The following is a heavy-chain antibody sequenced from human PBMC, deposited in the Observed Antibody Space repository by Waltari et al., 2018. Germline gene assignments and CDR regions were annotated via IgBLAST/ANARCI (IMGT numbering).Heavy chain of an antibody. J-gene: IGHJ4*02. CDR3: ARGTFREGFDF. D-gene: IGHD1-7*01. V-gene: IGHV4-4*07. CDR1: GGSISSYY. Sequence: QVQLQESGPGLVKPSETLSLTCTVSGGSISSYYWNWIRQPAGKGLEWIGRSYTSVTTNYNPSLKSRITVSVDTSKNQFSLKLSSVTAADTAIYYCARGTFREGFDFWGQGTLVTVSS. CDR2: SYTSVTT.